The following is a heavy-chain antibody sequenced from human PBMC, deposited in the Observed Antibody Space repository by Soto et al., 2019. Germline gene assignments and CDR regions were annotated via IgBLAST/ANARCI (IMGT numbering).Heavy chain of an antibody. CDR3: ARVWGGAFDF. D-gene: IGHD3-10*01. J-gene: IGHJ3*01. Sequence: ETLSLTCTVSGGSSSSYYWSWIRQPPGKGLEWIGYIYYSGSTNYNPSLKSRVTISVDTSKNQFSLKLSSVTAADTAVYYCARVWGGAFDFWGQGTMVTV. CDR2: IYYSGST. V-gene: IGHV4-59*01. CDR1: GGSSSSYY.